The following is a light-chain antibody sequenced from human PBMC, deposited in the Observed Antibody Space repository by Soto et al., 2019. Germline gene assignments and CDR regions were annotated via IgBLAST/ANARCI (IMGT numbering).Light chain of an antibody. CDR3: SSYSSSATPYV. CDR1: SSDIGPYNY. J-gene: IGLJ1*01. Sequence: QSALTQPASVSGSPGQSITISCIGTSSDIGPYNYVSWYQQHPDKAPKLILYEVTNRPSGASDRFSGSKSGNAAFLTISGLQAEDEADHYCSSYSSSATPYVLGNGTKVTVL. CDR2: EVT. V-gene: IGLV2-14*01.